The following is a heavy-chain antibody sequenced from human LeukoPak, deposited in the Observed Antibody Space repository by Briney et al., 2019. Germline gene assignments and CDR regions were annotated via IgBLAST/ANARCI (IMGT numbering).Heavy chain of an antibody. D-gene: IGHD6-13*01. CDR1: GFTFSSYA. V-gene: IGHV3-23*01. Sequence: GGSLRLSCAASGFTFSSYAMSWVRQAPGKGLEWVSAISGSGGSTYYADSVKGRFTISRDNAKNSLYLQMNSLRAEDTAVYYCCGSEGYGSPDNWLDPWGQGTLVTVSS. J-gene: IGHJ5*02. CDR3: CGSEGYGSPDNWLDP. CDR2: ISGSGGST.